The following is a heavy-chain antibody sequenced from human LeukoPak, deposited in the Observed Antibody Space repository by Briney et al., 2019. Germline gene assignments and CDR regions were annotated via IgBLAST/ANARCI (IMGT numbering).Heavy chain of an antibody. CDR2: IYYSGST. V-gene: IGHV4-39*01. J-gene: IGHJ4*02. CDR1: GVSISSSSYY. Sequence: SETLSLTCTVSGVSISSSSYYWGWIRQPPGKGLEWIGSIYYSGSTYYNPSLKSRVTISVDTSKNQFSLKLSSVTAADTAVYYCASNNCSSTSCYLGYFDYWGQGTLVTVSS. CDR3: ASNNCSSTSCYLGYFDY. D-gene: IGHD2-2*01.